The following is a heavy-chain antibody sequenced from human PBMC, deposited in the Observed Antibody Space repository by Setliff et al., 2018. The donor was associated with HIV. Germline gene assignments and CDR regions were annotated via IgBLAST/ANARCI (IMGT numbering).Heavy chain of an antibody. CDR1: GFTFSTYH. Sequence: GGSLRLSCAASGFTFSTYHMSWVRQAPGKGLEWVAKIKQDGSDKNYVGSVRGRFTISRDNAKSSLYLQMNSLRAEDTAVYYCARDTGWKIDIWGQGTMVTVSS. J-gene: IGHJ3*02. CDR3: ARDTGWKIDI. CDR2: IKQDGSDK. D-gene: IGHD1-1*01. V-gene: IGHV3-7*03.